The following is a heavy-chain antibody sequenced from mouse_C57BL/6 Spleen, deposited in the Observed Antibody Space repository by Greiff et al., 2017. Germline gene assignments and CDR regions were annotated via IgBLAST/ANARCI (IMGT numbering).Heavy chain of an antibody. CDR2: IDPSDSET. CDR3: ARDYGSSYVGFAY. Sequence: VQLQQPGAELVRPGSSVKLSCKASGYTFTSYWMHWVKQRPIQGLEWIGNIDPSDSETHYNQKFKDKATLTVDKSSSTAYMQLSSLTSEDSAVXYCARDYGSSYVGFAYWGQGTLVTVSA. V-gene: IGHV1-52*01. J-gene: IGHJ3*01. CDR1: GYTFTSYW. D-gene: IGHD1-1*01.